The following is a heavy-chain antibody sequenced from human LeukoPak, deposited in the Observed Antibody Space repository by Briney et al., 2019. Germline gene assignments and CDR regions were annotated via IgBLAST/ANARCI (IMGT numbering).Heavy chain of an antibody. Sequence: GGPLRLSCAASGFTFSSYAMSWVRQAPGKGLEWVSAISGSGGSTYYADSVKGRFTISRDNSKNTLYLQMNSLRAEDTAVYYCAKGRVGVVPAAPIDYWGQGTLVTVSS. V-gene: IGHV3-23*01. CDR1: GFTFSSYA. CDR2: ISGSGGST. J-gene: IGHJ4*02. D-gene: IGHD2-2*01. CDR3: AKGRVGVVPAAPIDY.